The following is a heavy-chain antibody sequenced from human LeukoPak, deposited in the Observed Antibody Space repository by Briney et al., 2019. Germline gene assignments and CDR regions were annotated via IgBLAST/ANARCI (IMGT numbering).Heavy chain of an antibody. V-gene: IGHV3-7*05. Sequence: GGSLRLSCAASGFTFSSSWMTWVRQAPGKGLEWVAHINEDGSDKYYVDSVTGRFSISRDNTKNSLYLQMSSLRAEDTAVYYCATWSNAWEFDYWGQGTLVSVSS. CDR2: INEDGSDK. CDR3: ATWSNAWEFDY. D-gene: IGHD1-26*01. CDR1: GFTFSSSW. J-gene: IGHJ4*02.